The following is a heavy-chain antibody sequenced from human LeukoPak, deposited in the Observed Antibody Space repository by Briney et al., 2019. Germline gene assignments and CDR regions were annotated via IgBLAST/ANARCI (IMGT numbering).Heavy chain of an antibody. J-gene: IGHJ4*02. Sequence: KPSETLSLTCIVTGGSISSYYWSWIRQPPGKGLEWIGYIYYSGSTNYNPSLKSRVTISVDTSKNQFSLKLSSVTAADTAVYYCARGRDGGDYTPLDYWGQGTLVTVSS. V-gene: IGHV4-59*01. CDR2: IYYSGST. CDR1: GGSISSYY. CDR3: ARGRDGGDYTPLDY. D-gene: IGHD2-21*01.